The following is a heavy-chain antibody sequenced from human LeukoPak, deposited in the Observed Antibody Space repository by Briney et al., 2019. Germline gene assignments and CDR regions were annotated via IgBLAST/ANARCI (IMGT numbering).Heavy chain of an antibody. Sequence: PGGSLRLSCAASGFTINSYEMNRVCQAPGKGLEKVSYISTSGTTRTYADSVKGRFTISRDNAKNSLYLEMSGLRAEVSAFEYGATYSVSTVAGNFDNWGGGTLVTASS. V-gene: IGHV3-48*03. CDR3: ATYSVSTVAGNFDN. CDR2: ISTSGTTR. J-gene: IGHJ4*02. D-gene: IGHD6-19*01. CDR1: GFTINSYE.